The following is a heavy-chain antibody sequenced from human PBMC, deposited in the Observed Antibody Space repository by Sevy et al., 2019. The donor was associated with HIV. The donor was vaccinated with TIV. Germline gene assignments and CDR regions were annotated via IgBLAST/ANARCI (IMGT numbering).Heavy chain of an antibody. Sequence: GGSLRLSCAASGFTFSNYGMHWVRQAPGKGLEWVAVISYDGSNQYYADSVQGRFTNSRDNSNNTLYLQMNSLRTEDTAVYYCAKGAVDCSDGTCYSAYYYSVMDVWGQGTTVTVSS. CDR2: ISYDGSNQ. V-gene: IGHV3-30*18. CDR1: GFTFSNYG. CDR3: AKGAVDCSDGTCYSAYYYSVMDV. D-gene: IGHD2-15*01. J-gene: IGHJ6*02.